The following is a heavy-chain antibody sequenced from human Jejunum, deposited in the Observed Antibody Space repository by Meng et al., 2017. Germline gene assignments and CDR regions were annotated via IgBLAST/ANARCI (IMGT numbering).Heavy chain of an antibody. CDR3: ARGAERWLQLGAFDY. J-gene: IGHJ4*02. V-gene: IGHV1-2*06. CDR2: INPTPGGT. D-gene: IGHD5-24*01. Sequence: QVQLVQSGAEVKKHGASVKVSCQASGYTFTDYYVHWVRQAPGQGPEWMGRINPTPGGTNYAQKFKGSVTITTDTSNTAYLDLSSLTSDDTAVYYCARGAERWLQLGAFDYWGQGTLVTVSS. CDR1: GYTFTDYY.